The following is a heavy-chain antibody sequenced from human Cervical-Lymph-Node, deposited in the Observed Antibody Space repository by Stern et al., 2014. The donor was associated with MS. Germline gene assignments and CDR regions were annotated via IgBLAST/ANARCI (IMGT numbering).Heavy chain of an antibody. V-gene: IGHV2-5*02. CDR1: GFSLNTGGLA. J-gene: IGHJ4*02. CDR2: IYWDGNE. CDR3: AHRAGNMVRGVTFFDY. D-gene: IGHD3-10*01. Sequence: QITLKESGPTLVKPTQTLTLTCTFSGFSLNTGGLAVGWIRQPPGKALEWLALIYWDGNERYNPSLKNRLTITKDTSKNQVVLDMTNMDPLDTATYYCAHRAGNMVRGVTFFDYWGQGILVTVSS.